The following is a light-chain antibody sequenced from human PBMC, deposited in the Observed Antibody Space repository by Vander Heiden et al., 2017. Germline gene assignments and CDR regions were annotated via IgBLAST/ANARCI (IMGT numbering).Light chain of an antibody. CDR2: AAS. J-gene: IGKJ4*01. CDR1: QSISSY. Sequence: DIQMTQSPSSLSASVGDRVTITCRASQSISSYLNWYQQKPGKAPKLLIYAASSLQSGVPSRFSGSGSGTDFTLTISRLQPEDFATYYCQQSDSTSITFGGGTKVYIK. CDR3: QQSDSTSIT. V-gene: IGKV1-39*01.